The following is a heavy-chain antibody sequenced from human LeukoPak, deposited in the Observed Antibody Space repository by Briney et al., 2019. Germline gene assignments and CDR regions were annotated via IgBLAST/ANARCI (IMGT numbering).Heavy chain of an antibody. Sequence: SQTLSLTCVVSGDSVSSKNGAWNWIRQSPSRGLGWLGRTYYRSKWYNDYAESMEGRMTISQDTSKNQYSLHLNSVTPDDTAVYYCARDFGTTGWNTFDYWGQGTLVTVSS. CDR1: GDSVSSKNGA. D-gene: IGHD6-19*01. CDR3: ARDFGTTGWNTFDY. CDR2: TYYRSKWYN. V-gene: IGHV6-1*01. J-gene: IGHJ4*02.